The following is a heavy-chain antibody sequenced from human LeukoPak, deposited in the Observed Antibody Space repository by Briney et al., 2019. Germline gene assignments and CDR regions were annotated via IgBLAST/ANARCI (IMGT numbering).Heavy chain of an antibody. CDR1: GFTFSSYA. D-gene: IGHD3-9*01. Sequence: GGSLRLSCAASGFTFSSYAMHWVRQAPGKGLEWVAVISYDGSNKYYADSVKGRFTISRDNSKNTLYLQMNSLRAEDTAVYYCARDKTYYDILTGYYKEGPFDYWGQGTLVTVSS. V-gene: IGHV3-30*04. J-gene: IGHJ4*02. CDR3: ARDKTYYDILTGYYKEGPFDY. CDR2: ISYDGSNK.